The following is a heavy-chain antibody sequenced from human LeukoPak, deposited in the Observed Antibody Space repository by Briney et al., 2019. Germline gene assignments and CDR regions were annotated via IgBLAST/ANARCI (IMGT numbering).Heavy chain of an antibody. CDR3: AKDNPYYDFWSGLYNWFDP. CDR1: GFTFSSYA. V-gene: IGHV3-23*01. CDR2: ISGSGGST. D-gene: IGHD3-3*01. J-gene: IGHJ5*02. Sequence: QPGGSLRLSCAASGFTFSSYAMSWVRQAPGKGLEWVSAISGSGGSTYYADSVKGRFTISRDNSKNTLYLQMNSLRAEDTAVYYCAKDNPYYDFWSGLYNWFDPWGQGTLVTVSS.